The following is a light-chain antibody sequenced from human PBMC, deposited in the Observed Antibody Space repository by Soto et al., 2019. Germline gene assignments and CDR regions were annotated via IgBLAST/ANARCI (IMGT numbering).Light chain of an antibody. Sequence: QSVLTQPRSVSGSPGQSVTLSCTGTNTDVGAYDYVSWYRRHPGKAPKLMIYDVSMRPSGVPDRFSGSKSGNTASLTISGLQADDEADYYCCSYAGSYTLEVFGGGTKLTVL. CDR2: DVS. J-gene: IGLJ3*02. V-gene: IGLV2-11*01. CDR1: NTDVGAYDY. CDR3: CSYAGSYTLEV.